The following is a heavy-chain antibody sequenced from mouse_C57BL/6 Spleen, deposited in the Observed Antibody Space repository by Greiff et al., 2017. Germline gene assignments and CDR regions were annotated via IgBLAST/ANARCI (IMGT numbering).Heavy chain of an antibody. J-gene: IGHJ4*01. CDR1: GYAFSSSW. Sequence: VKLQQSGPELVKPGASVKISCKASGYAFSSSWMNWVKQRPGKGLEWIGRLYPGDGDTNYNGKFKGKATLSADKSSSTAYMQLSSLTSEDSAVYFCAREGGDYYAMDYRGQGTSVTVSS. V-gene: IGHV1-82*01. CDR3: AREGGDYYAMDY. CDR2: LYPGDGDT.